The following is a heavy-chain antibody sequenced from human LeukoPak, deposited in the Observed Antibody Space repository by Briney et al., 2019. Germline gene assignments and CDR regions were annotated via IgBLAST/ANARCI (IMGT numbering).Heavy chain of an antibody. D-gene: IGHD6-19*01. CDR3: ARGGIQVSGIDEFNY. Sequence: GGSLRLSCAASGFTFIDYDMHWVRQVIGKGLEWVSAIGIRGDTHYSGSVKGRFTISRENAESSFYLQMNSLRAEDTGVYYCARGGIQVSGIDEFNYWGQGTLVTVSS. CDR2: IGIRGDT. V-gene: IGHV3-13*01. J-gene: IGHJ4*02. CDR1: GFTFIDYD.